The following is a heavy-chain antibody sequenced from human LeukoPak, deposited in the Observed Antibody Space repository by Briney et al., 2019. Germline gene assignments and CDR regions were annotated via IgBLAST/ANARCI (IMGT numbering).Heavy chain of an antibody. CDR1: GGSFSAYY. V-gene: IGHV4-34*01. CDR3: ARVRTSSLLGYFYMDA. CDR2: IDHSGSA. Sequence: SETLSLTCGVYGGSFSAYYWSWVRQPPGQGLEWIGEIDHSGSANYNSSLKPRVTLSVDTSKKTFSLRLTSVTAADTAVYFCARVRTSSLLGYFYMDAWGKGATATVSS. D-gene: IGHD2-2*01. J-gene: IGHJ6*03.